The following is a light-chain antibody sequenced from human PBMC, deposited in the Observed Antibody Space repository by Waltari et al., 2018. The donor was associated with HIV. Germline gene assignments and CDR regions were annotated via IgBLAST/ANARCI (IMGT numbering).Light chain of an antibody. CDR3: QQYSDIPRT. CDR1: RAIGQS. CDR2: RAS. J-gene: IGKJ4*01. V-gene: IGKV1-16*01. Sequence: MAQSPASLSASLGDRVSITCRASRAIGQSLAWFHQKPGKSPMALIYRASTRHTEVPPRFVGSGSGTEFVLTIVSLQPDDFGTYYCQQYSDIPRTFGGGTKV.